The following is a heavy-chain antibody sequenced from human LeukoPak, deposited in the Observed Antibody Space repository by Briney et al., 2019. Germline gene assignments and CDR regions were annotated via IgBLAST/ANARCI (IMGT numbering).Heavy chain of an antibody. CDR1: GGSFSGYY. V-gene: IGHV4-34*01. Sequence: SETLSLTCGVYGGSFSGYYWTWIRQSPGMGLEWVGEIIHSGRTNYNPSLTSRVTISVDTSKNQFSLELSSVTAADTAVYYCARGVLVTVYAAFDYWGQGTLVTVSS. D-gene: IGHD2-8*01. CDR3: ARGVLVTVYAAFDY. CDR2: IIHSGRT. J-gene: IGHJ4*02.